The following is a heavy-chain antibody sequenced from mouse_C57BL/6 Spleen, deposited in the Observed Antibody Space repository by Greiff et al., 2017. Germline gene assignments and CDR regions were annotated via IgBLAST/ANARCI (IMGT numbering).Heavy chain of an antibody. J-gene: IGHJ3*01. Sequence: QVQLKQSGPELVKPGASVKISCKASGYAFSSSWMNWVKQRPGTGLEWIGRIYPGDGDTNYNGKFKGKATLTADKSSSTAYMQRSSLTSEDSAVYCCARDRYEAWFAYGGQGTLVTVSA. CDR2: IYPGDGDT. D-gene: IGHD2-12*01. CDR3: ARDRYEAWFAY. CDR1: GYAFSSSW. V-gene: IGHV1-82*01.